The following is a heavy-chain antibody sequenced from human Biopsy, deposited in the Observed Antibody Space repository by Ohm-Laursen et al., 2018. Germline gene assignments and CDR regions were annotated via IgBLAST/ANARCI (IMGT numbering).Heavy chain of an antibody. Sequence: ASVKVSCKASGDTFTTSAISWVRQVPGQGLDWMGRIIPILGIVDYGQNFQGRVTIGADTSTTFLELTSLRYDDTAVYYCASGDIGGIGLDVWGLGTTVTVSS. V-gene: IGHV1-69*04. CDR1: GDTFTTSA. D-gene: IGHD3-10*01. CDR3: ASGDIGGIGLDV. CDR2: IIPILGIV. J-gene: IGHJ6*02.